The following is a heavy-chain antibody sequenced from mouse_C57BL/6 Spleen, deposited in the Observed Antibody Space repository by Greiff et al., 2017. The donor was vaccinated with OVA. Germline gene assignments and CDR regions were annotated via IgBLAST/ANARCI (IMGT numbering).Heavy chain of an antibody. CDR2: INPSNGGT. D-gene: IGHD1-1*01. V-gene: IGHV1-53*01. J-gene: IGHJ2*01. CDR1: GYTFTSYW. CDR3: AREKGYGRPLDY. Sequence: QVQLQQSGTELVKPGASVKLSCKASGYTFTSYWMHWVKQRPGQGLEWIGNINPSNGGTNYNEKFKSKATLTVDKSSSTAYMQLSSLTSEDSAVYYCAREKGYGRPLDYWGQGTTLTVSS.